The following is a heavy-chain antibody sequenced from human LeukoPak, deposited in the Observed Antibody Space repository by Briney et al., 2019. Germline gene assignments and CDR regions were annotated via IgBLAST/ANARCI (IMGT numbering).Heavy chain of an antibody. CDR3: ARGSSGWYIDY. D-gene: IGHD6-19*01. CDR2: VYTDGGTT. Sequence: GGSLRLSCATSGFTFSAYWMHWVRQAPGKGLVWVSRVYTDGGTTSYADSVEGRVTISRDNAKSTLYLQMNSLRDEDTAVYYCARGSSGWYIDYWGQGTLVTVSS. CDR1: GFTFSAYW. J-gene: IGHJ4*02. V-gene: IGHV3-74*01.